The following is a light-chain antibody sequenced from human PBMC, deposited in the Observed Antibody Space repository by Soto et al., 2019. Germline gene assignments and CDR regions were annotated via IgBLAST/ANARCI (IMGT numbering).Light chain of an antibody. Sequence: QSVLTQPPSSSGTPGQSVTISCSGSSSNIGSNTVNWYQQVPGTAPKLLIYNNNQRPSGVPDRFSGSKSGTSASLAISVLQSEDEGDYYCAAWDDRLNGWVLGGGTKLTVL. CDR3: AAWDDRLNGWV. V-gene: IGLV1-44*01. J-gene: IGLJ3*02. CDR2: NNN. CDR1: SSNIGSNT.